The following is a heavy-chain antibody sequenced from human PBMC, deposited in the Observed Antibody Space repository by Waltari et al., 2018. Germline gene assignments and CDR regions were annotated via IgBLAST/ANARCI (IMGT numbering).Heavy chain of an antibody. CDR1: GYTFTGYY. J-gene: IGHJ3*02. V-gene: IGHV1-2*06. CDR2: SNPNSGGT. CDR3: AKERMYYYDSSGAFDI. D-gene: IGHD3-22*01. Sequence: QVQLVQSGAEVKKPGASVKVSCKASGYTFTGYYMTWVRQAPGQGLEWMGRSNPNSGGTNYAQKFQGRVTMTRDTSISTAYMELSRLRSDDTAVYYCAKERMYYYDSSGAFDIWGQGTMVTVSS.